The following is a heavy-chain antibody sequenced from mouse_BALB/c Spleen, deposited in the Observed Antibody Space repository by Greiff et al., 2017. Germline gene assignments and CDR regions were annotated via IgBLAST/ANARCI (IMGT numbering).Heavy chain of an antibody. Sequence: EVKLLESGPELVKPGASVKISCKASGYSFTGYYMHWVKQSHVKSLEWIGRINPYNGATSYNQNFKDKASLTVDKSSSTAYMELHSLTSEDSAVYYCARSAENYLDYWGQGTTLTVSS. CDR3: ARSAENYLDY. CDR1: GYSFTGYY. V-gene: IGHV1-31*01. CDR2: INPYNGAT. J-gene: IGHJ2*01.